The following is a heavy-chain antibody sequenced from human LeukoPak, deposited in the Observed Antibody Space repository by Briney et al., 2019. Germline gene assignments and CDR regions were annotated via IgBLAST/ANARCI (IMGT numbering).Heavy chain of an antibody. Sequence: ASVKVSCKASGYTFTSYDINWVRQATGQGLEWMGWMSPNSGNTGYAQKFQGRVTMTRNTSISTAYMELSSLRSEDTAVYYCARVGQRYIGYSSSWYLRYWGQGTLVTVSS. V-gene: IGHV1-8*01. J-gene: IGHJ4*02. CDR3: ARVGQRYIGYSSSWYLRY. D-gene: IGHD6-13*01. CDR1: GYTFTSYD. CDR2: MSPNSGNT.